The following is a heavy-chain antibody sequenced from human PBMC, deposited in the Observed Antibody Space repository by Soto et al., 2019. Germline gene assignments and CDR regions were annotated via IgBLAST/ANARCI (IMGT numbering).Heavy chain of an antibody. CDR2: INHSGST. CDR1: GGYFSGYY. D-gene: IGHD3-10*01. J-gene: IGHJ6*02. CDR3: ATGRGVRGVIITTYYYYGMDV. Sequence: SETLPLTCAVYGGYFSGYYWSWIRQPPGKGLECIGEINHSGSTNYNPSLKSRVTISVDTSKNQFSLKLSSVSAADTAVYYCATGRGVRGVIITTYYYYGMDVWGQGTSVTVSS. V-gene: IGHV4-34*01.